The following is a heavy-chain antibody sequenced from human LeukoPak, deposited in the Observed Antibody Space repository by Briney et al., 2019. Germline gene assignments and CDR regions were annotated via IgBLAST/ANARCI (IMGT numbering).Heavy chain of an antibody. D-gene: IGHD3-22*01. Sequence: LSLTCTVSGGSISSYYWSWIRQAPGKGLEWVSYISSSGSTIYYADSVKGRFTISRDNAKNSLYLQMNSLRAEDTAVYYCARGHYYDSSGYWGQGTLVTVSS. CDR3: ARGHYYDSSGY. V-gene: IGHV3-11*01. J-gene: IGHJ4*02. CDR2: ISSSGSTI. CDR1: GGSISSYY.